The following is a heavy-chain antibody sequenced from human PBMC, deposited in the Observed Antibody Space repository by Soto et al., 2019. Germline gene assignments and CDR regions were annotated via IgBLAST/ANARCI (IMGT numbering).Heavy chain of an antibody. D-gene: IGHD3-10*01. V-gene: IGHV4-34*01. Sequence: QVQLQQWGAGLLKPSKTLSLTCAVYGGSFSGYQWSWIRQTPGKGLEWIGDINDSGNINYNPSLKSRVTFFLDTPKKKISLKLSSVTAADSAVYYCARGLILWFGELSRRGGYYYYMDVWGKGTTVTVSS. CDR1: GGSFSGYQ. J-gene: IGHJ6*03. CDR3: ARGLILWFGELSRRGGYYYYMDV. CDR2: INDSGNI.